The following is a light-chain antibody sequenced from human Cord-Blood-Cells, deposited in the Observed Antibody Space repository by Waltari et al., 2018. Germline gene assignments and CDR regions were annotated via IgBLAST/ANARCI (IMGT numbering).Light chain of an antibody. J-gene: IGKJ1*01. CDR1: QSISSY. CDR2: AAS. Sequence: DIQITQSPSSLSASVGARATITCRASQSISSYLNWYQQKPGKAPKLLIYAASSLQSGVPSRFSGSGSGTDFTLTISSLQPEDFATYYCQQSYSTPRTFGQGTKVEIK. CDR3: QQSYSTPRT. V-gene: IGKV1-39*01.